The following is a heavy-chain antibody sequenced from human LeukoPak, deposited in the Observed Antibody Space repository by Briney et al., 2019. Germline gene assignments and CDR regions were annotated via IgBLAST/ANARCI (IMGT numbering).Heavy chain of an antibody. Sequence: GGSLRLSCEASGFTFNSYEMNWVRQAPGKGLEWISYISNSGTSIYYSDSVKGRFTISRDNAKNSLYLQMNSLRAEDTAVYYCARRAGAYSHPYDYWGQGTLVTVSS. J-gene: IGHJ4*02. CDR1: GFTFNSYE. V-gene: IGHV3-48*03. CDR2: ISNSGTSI. CDR3: ARRAGAYSHPYDY. D-gene: IGHD4/OR15-4a*01.